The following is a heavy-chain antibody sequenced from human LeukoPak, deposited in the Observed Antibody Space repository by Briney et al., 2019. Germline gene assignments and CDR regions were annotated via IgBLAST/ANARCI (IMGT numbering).Heavy chain of an antibody. CDR2: IYYSGST. J-gene: IGHJ4*02. Sequence: KPSETLSLTCTVSGGSISSYYWSWIRQPPGKGLEWIGYIYYSGSTNYNPSLKSRVTISVDTSKNQFSLKLSSVTAADTAVYYCPKDLSYGSGSGGLDYWGQGTLVTVSS. CDR1: GGSISSYY. D-gene: IGHD3-10*01. V-gene: IGHV4-59*01. CDR3: PKDLSYGSGSGGLDY.